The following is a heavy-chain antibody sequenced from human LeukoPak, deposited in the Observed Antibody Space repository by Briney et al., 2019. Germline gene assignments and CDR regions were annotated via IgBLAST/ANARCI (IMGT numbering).Heavy chain of an antibody. CDR3: ARTYYYGSGSYSANWFDP. D-gene: IGHD3-10*01. CDR1: GYSFTSYW. V-gene: IGHV5-51*04. CDR2: IYPGDSDT. Sequence: GESLKISCKGSGYSFTSYWIGWVRQMPGKGLEWMGIIYPGDSDTRYSPSFQGQVTISADKPISTAYLQWSSLKASDTAMYYCARTYYYGSGSYSANWFDPWGQGTLVTVSS. J-gene: IGHJ5*02.